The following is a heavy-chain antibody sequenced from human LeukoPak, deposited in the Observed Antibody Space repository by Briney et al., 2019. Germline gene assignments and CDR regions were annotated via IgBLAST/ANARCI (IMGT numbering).Heavy chain of an antibody. CDR2: INHSGSS. CDR1: GGSFSGYY. Sequence: SETLSLTCAVYGGSFSGYYWSWIRQPPGKGLEWIGEINHSGSSNYNPSLKSRVTISVDTSKNQFSLKLSSVTAADTAVYYCARVSNSGTYSPEDYWFDPWGQGTLVTVSS. V-gene: IGHV4-34*01. CDR3: ARVSNSGTYSPEDYWFDP. D-gene: IGHD1-26*01. J-gene: IGHJ5*02.